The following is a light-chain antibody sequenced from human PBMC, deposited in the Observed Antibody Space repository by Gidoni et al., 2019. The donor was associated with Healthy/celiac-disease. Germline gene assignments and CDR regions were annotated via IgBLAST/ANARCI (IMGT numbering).Light chain of an antibody. CDR3: QQYGSSPLT. Sequence: EIVLTHSPGTLSVSPRERATLSCRASQSVSSSYLAWYQQKPGQAPRLLIYGASSRATGIPDRFSGSGSGTDFTLTISRLEPEDFAVYYCQQYGSSPLTFGGGTKVEIK. CDR2: GAS. CDR1: QSVSSSY. V-gene: IGKV3-20*01. J-gene: IGKJ4*01.